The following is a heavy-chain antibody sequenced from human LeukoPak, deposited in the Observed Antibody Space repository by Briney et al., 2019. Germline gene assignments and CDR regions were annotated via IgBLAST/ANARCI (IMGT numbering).Heavy chain of an antibody. D-gene: IGHD6-6*01. CDR1: GYTFTGYY. CDR2: INPNSDGT. V-gene: IGHV1-2*02. CDR3: ARDVYSSSCFDY. Sequence: ASVKVSCKASGYTFTGYYMHWVRQAPGQGLEWMGWINPNSDGTNSAQKFQGRVTITRDTSISTVYMELSSLRAEDTAVYYCARDVYSSSCFDYWGQGTLVTVSS. J-gene: IGHJ4*02.